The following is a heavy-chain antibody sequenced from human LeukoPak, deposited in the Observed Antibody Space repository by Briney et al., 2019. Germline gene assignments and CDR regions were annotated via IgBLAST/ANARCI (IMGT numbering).Heavy chain of an antibody. CDR2: IKSKTHGGTT. J-gene: IGHJ3*02. D-gene: IGHD2-2*01. Sequence: GGSLRLSCAVSGFTFSDAWMSWVRQAPGKGLEWVGRIKSKTHGGTTDYAAPVKGRFITSRDDSKNTLYLQMNSLRAEDTAVYYCARERRGSTSDHNPFDAFDIWGQGTMVTVSS. V-gene: IGHV3-15*01. CDR3: ARERRGSTSDHNPFDAFDI. CDR1: GFTFSDAW.